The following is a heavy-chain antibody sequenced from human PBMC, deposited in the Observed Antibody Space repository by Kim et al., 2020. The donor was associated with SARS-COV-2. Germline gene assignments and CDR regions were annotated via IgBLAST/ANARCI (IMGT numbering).Heavy chain of an antibody. D-gene: IGHD6-13*01. CDR2: IKQDGSET. J-gene: IGHJ3*02. CDR1: GFTFSSHW. V-gene: IGHV3-7*04. CDR3: ARDKAGSMDAIDM. Sequence: WGSLRLSCAASGFTFSSHWMSWVRQAPGIGLESVANIKQDGSETFYVDSVKGRFTISRDNAKNSLYLQMNSLRAEDTAVYYCARDKAGSMDAIDMWGQGKMGTGSS.